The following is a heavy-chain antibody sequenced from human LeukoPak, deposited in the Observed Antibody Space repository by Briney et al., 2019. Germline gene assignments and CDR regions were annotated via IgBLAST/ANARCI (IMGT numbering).Heavy chain of an antibody. Sequence: SETLSLTCTVSAYSISSGFYWGWIRQPPGKGLEWIGSIYHSGSTYYNPSLKSRVTISVDTSKNQFSLKLSSVTAADTAVYYCARTLAAADYWGQGTLVTVSS. CDR1: AYSISSGFY. J-gene: IGHJ4*02. CDR3: ARTLAAADY. D-gene: IGHD6-13*01. CDR2: IYHSGST. V-gene: IGHV4-38-2*02.